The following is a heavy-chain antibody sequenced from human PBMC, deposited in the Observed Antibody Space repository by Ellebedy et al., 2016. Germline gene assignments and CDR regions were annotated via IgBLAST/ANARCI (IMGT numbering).Heavy chain of an antibody. CDR3: ARGVGSGWFDP. V-gene: IGHV3-53*01. J-gene: IGHJ5*02. CDR1: GFTVSTNY. D-gene: IGHD2-15*01. Sequence: GGSLRLSCAASGFTVSTNYMKWVRQAPGKGLEWVSAIFSDGNTYYADSVKGRFTISRDNSKNTLYRQMNSLRAEDTAVYYCARGVGSGWFDPWGQGTLVTVSS. CDR2: IFSDGNT.